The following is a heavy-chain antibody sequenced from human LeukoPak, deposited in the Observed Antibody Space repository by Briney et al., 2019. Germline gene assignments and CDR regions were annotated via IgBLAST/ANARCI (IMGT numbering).Heavy chain of an antibody. CDR2: IYYSGST. CDR1: GGSISSGGYY. V-gene: IGHV4-31*03. Sequence: PSETLSLTCTVSGGSISSGGYYWNWIRQHPGKGLEWIGYIYYSGSTYYNPSLQSRVTISVDTSKSQFSLKLTSVTAADTAVYYCARAAQNWNNAPYFDYWGQGTLVTVSS. J-gene: IGHJ4*02. D-gene: IGHD1/OR15-1a*01. CDR3: ARAAQNWNNAPYFDY.